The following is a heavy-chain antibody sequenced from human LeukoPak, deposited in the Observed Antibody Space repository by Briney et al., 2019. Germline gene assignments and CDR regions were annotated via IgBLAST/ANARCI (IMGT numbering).Heavy chain of an antibody. J-gene: IGHJ4*02. CDR3: ARGVGATTKLFDY. D-gene: IGHD1-26*01. V-gene: IGHV1-69*13. CDR1: GGTFSSYA. Sequence: EASVKVSCKASGGTFSSYAISWVRQAPGQGPEWMGGIIPIFGTANYAQKFQGRVTITADESTSTAYMELSSLRSEDTAVYYCARGVGATTKLFDYWGQGTLVTVSS. CDR2: IIPIFGTA.